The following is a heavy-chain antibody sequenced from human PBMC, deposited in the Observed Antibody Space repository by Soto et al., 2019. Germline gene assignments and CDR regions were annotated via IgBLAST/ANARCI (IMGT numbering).Heavy chain of an antibody. J-gene: IGHJ4*02. V-gene: IGHV3-48*01. CDR2: ISSSSSTI. Sequence: PGGSLRLSCAASGFTFSSYSMNWVRQAPGKGLEWVSYISSSSSTIYYADSVKGRFTISRDNAKNSLYLQMNSLRAEDTAVYYCARARLLFGIVVAVFDYWGQGTLVTVSS. D-gene: IGHD3-22*01. CDR1: GFTFSSYS. CDR3: ARARLLFGIVVAVFDY.